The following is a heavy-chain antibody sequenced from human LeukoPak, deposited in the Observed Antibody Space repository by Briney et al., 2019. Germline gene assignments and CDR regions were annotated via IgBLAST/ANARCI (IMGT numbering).Heavy chain of an antibody. V-gene: IGHV1-2*06. Sequence: GASVKVSCKASGYTFTGYYMHWVRQAPGQGLEWMGRINPNSGGTNYAQKFQGRVTMTRDTSISTAYMELSRLRSDDTAVYYCARTRQQLVQFYWFDPWGQGTLVTVSS. J-gene: IGHJ5*02. CDR3: ARTRQQLVQFYWFDP. CDR2: INPNSGGT. CDR1: GYTFTGYY. D-gene: IGHD6-13*01.